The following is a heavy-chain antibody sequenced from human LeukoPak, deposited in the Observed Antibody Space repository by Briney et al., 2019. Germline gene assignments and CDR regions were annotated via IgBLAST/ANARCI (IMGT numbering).Heavy chain of an antibody. V-gene: IGHV3-23*01. D-gene: IGHD3-9*01. Sequence: GGSLRLSCSASGFTFSSYAMSWVRQAPGKGLEWVSAISGSGGSTYYADSVKGRFTISRDNSKNTLYLQMNSLRAEDTAVYYCAKDLGQGRYFDWSVYFDYWGQGTLVTVSS. J-gene: IGHJ4*02. CDR2: ISGSGGST. CDR3: AKDLGQGRYFDWSVYFDY. CDR1: GFTFSSYA.